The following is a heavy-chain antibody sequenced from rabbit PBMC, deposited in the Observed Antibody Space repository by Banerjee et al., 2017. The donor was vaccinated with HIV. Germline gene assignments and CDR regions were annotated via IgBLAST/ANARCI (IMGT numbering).Heavy chain of an antibody. J-gene: IGHJ3*01. D-gene: IGHD4-1*01. CDR1: FSSNA. CDR2: IDPVFGST. CDR3: ARDRAYSSGWGRDL. V-gene: IGHV1S47*01. Sequence: FSSNAMCWVRQTPGKGLEWIGTIDPVFGSTYYASWVNGRFTISSHNAQNTLYLQMTSLTAADTATYFCARDRAYSSGWGRDLWGQGTLVTVS.